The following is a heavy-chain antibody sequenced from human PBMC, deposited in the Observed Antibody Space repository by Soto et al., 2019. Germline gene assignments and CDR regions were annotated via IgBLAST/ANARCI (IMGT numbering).Heavy chain of an antibody. J-gene: IGHJ4*02. Sequence: GASVKVSCKASGYTFTSYGISWVRQAPGQGLEWMGWISSYNGNTNYAQKLQGRVTMTTNTSTSTAYMEVRSLRSDDTAVYYCARDLDSASYYRYWGQGTLVTVSS. V-gene: IGHV1-18*01. CDR3: ARDLDSASYYRY. CDR1: GYTFTSYG. CDR2: ISSYNGNT. D-gene: IGHD1-26*01.